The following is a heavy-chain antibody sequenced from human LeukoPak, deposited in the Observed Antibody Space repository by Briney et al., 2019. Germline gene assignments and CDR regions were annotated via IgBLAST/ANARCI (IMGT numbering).Heavy chain of an antibody. J-gene: IGHJ5*02. CDR1: GFTFSSYG. Sequence: PGGSLRLSCAASGFTFSSYGMHWVRQAPGKGLEWVAFIWYDGSNKYYADSVKGRFTISRDNSKNTLYLQMNSLRAEDTAVYYCAKDQIVVVPAAHKVNWFDPWGQGTLVTVSS. V-gene: IGHV3-30*02. D-gene: IGHD2-2*01. CDR3: AKDQIVVVPAAHKVNWFDP. CDR2: IWYDGSNK.